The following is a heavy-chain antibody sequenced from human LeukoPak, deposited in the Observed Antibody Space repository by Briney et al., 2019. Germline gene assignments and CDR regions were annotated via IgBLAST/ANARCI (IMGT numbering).Heavy chain of an antibody. Sequence: SETLSLTCTVSGGSISSYYWSWIRQPPGKGLEWIGYIYYSGSTNYNPSLKSRVTISVDTSKNQFSLKLSSVTAADTAVYYCARFQGGWYYYGMDVWGQGTTVTVSS. CDR1: GGSISSYY. D-gene: IGHD2-15*01. CDR2: IYYSGST. J-gene: IGHJ6*02. CDR3: ARFQGGWYYYGMDV. V-gene: IGHV4-59*08.